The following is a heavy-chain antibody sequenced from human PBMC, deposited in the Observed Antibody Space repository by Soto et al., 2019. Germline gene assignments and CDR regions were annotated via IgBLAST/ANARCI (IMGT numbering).Heavy chain of an antibody. CDR3: AKNEQPPYYYYGLDV. J-gene: IGHJ6*02. V-gene: IGHV1-18*01. CDR2: ISGYNGDT. Sequence: QGHLVQSGAEVKKPGASVKVSCKTSAYTFTRYGISWVRQAPGQGLEWMGWISGYNGDTNYAQNLQDRVTMTIDTSXXTAYMELRSLTSDDTAVYYCAKNEQPPYYYYGLDVWGQGTTVTVSS. CDR1: AYTFTRYG.